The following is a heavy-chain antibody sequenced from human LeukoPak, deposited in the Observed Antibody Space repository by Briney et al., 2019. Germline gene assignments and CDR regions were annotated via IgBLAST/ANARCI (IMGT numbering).Heavy chain of an antibody. CDR3: ARGGRSSGRAYYFDY. CDR1: GGSISSGDYY. D-gene: IGHD3-22*01. Sequence: PSQTLSLTCTVSGGSISSGDYYWSWIRQPPGKGLEWIGYIYYSGSTYYNPSLKSRVTISVDTSKNQFSLKLSSVTAADTAVYYCARGGRSSGRAYYFDYWGQGTLVTVSS. CDR2: IYYSGST. J-gene: IGHJ4*02. V-gene: IGHV4-30-4*01.